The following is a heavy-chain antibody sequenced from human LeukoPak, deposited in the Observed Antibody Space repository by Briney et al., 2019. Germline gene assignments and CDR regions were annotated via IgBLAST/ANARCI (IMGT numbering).Heavy chain of an antibody. J-gene: IGHJ4*02. CDR3: ARDNDSWDPPHFDY. CDR1: GFTFSSYG. Sequence: GGSLRLFCAASGFTFSSYGMHWVRRAPGKGLEGVTVIRYHGSNKYCADSVKDRFTISRANTKNTLYLQMNSLRSEYTAVNYCARDNDSWDPPHFDYWGQGTLVTVSS. CDR2: IRYHGSNK. V-gene: IGHV3-30*02. D-gene: IGHD1-26*01.